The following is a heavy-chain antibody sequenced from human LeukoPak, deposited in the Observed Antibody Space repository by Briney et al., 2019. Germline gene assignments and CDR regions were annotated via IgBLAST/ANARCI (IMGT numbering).Heavy chain of an antibody. CDR3: ARGHDFWSGYYTLGY. V-gene: IGHV3-30-3*01. CDR1: GFTFSSYA. D-gene: IGHD3-3*01. Sequence: GRSLRLSCAASGFTFSSYAMHWVRQAPGKGLEWVAVISYDGSNKYYADSVKGRFTISRDNSKNTLYLQMNSLRAEDTAVYYCARGHDFWSGYYTLGYWGQGTLVTVSS. CDR2: ISYDGSNK. J-gene: IGHJ4*02.